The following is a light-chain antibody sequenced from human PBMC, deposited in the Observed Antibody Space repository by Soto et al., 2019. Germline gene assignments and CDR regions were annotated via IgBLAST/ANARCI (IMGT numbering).Light chain of an antibody. Sequence: DIQMTQSPSSLSASAGDRVTITCRASQGVRNALDWYQQKPGKAPQRLIYEISTLQSGVPSRFSGSGSGTDFTLTVSSLQPEDLATYYCQQLFMYPPTFGPGTKVDIK. CDR3: QQLFMYPPT. J-gene: IGKJ3*01. CDR1: QGVRNA. CDR2: EIS. V-gene: IGKV1-17*01.